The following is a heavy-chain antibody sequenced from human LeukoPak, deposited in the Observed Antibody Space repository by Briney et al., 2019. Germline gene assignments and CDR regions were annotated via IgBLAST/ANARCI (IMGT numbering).Heavy chain of an antibody. J-gene: IGHJ4*02. CDR1: GFPFSDHY. D-gene: IGHD1-26*01. CDR2: TRNKANSYTT. Sequence: GGAPRLSCAAPGFPFSDHYMDWGRPAPGEGLGWGGRTRNKANSYTTAYAASVTGRFTISRDDSENSLYLQMNNLKTEDTAMYYCARVSGSYYGHFDYWGQGTLVTVSS. CDR3: ARVSGSYYGHFDY. V-gene: IGHV3-72*01.